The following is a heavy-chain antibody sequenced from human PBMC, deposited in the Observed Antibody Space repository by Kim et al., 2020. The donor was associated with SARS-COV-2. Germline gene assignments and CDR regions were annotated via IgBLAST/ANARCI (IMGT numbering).Heavy chain of an antibody. CDR3: ARRATGGDFDL. CDR2: ISSRARTT. D-gene: IGHD7-27*01. Sequence: GGSLRLSCAASGFTFGNYEMIWVRHVPGKGLEWISHISSRARTTYYANSVKGRFTISRDNAKNSLFLQMSSLRVEDTAIYHCARRATGGDFDLWGQGTLVTVSS. J-gene: IGHJ4*02. V-gene: IGHV3-48*03. CDR1: GFTFGNYE.